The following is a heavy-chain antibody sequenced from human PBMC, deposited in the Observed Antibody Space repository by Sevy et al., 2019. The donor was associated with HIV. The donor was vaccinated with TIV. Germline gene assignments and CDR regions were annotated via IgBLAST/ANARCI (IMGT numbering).Heavy chain of an antibody. J-gene: IGHJ5*02. CDR1: GFTFSDSY. Sequence: GGSLRLSCVASGFTFSDSYMSWIRQAPGKGLEWVSQISSSAFSSNHADSVKGRLTISRDNAKNSLYLQMNSLGADDTAVYYCARDVLRFDLWGQGTLVTVSS. D-gene: IGHD5-12*01. CDR2: ISSSAFSS. V-gene: IGHV3-11*06. CDR3: ARDVLRFDL.